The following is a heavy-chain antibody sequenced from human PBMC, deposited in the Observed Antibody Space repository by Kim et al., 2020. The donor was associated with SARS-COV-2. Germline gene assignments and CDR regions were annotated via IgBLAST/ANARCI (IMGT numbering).Heavy chain of an antibody. J-gene: IGHJ6*02. CDR2: ISSSSSYT. CDR3: ASKSHRYYYGMDV. CDR1: GFTFSDYY. Sequence: GGSLRLSCAASGFTFSDYYMSWIRQAPGKGLEWVSYISSSSSYTNYADSVKGRFTISRDNAKNSLYLQMNSLRAEDTALYYCASKSHRYYYGMDVWGQGTTVTVSS. V-gene: IGHV3-11*03.